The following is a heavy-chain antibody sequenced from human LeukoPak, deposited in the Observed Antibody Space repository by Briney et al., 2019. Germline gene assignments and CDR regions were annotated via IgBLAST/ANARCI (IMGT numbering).Heavy chain of an antibody. CDR2: INPNSGGT. V-gene: IGHV1-2*02. D-gene: IGHD6-13*01. CDR1: GFTFTAYY. Sequence: GASVKVSCKASGFTFTAYYMHWVRQAPGQGLEWMGWINPNSGGTNYAQKFQGRVTMTRDTSISTAYMELSRLRSDDTAVYYCAREGLSVAQQLVYQMGPWFDPWGQGTLVTVSS. J-gene: IGHJ5*02. CDR3: AREGLSVAQQLVYQMGPWFDP.